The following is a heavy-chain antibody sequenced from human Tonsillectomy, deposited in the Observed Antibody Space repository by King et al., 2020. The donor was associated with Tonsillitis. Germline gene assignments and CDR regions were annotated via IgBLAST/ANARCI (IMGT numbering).Heavy chain of an antibody. CDR2: ISSSGSSI. D-gene: IGHD6-13*01. V-gene: IGHV3-11*01. CDR1: GFTFSDYY. CDR3: ARELPGSGSSWHITFDY. Sequence: VQLVESGGGLVKPGGSLRLSCAASGFTFSDYYMSWIRQAPGKGLEWVSYISSSGSSIYYAESVRGLLTLSRDNAKNSLYLQMNSLRAEDTAVYYCARELPGSGSSWHITFDYWGQGTLVTVSS. J-gene: IGHJ4*02.